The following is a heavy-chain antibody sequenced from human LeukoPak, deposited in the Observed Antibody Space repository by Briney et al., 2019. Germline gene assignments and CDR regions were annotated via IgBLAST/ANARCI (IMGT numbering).Heavy chain of an antibody. CDR2: MNPNSGNT. V-gene: IGHV1-8*03. Sequence: ASVKVSCKASGYTFTGYYMHWVRQATGQGLEWVGWMNPNSGNTGYAQKFQGRVTITRNTSISTAYMELSSLRSEDTAVYYCVXXXGATISYYHYYMDVWGKGTTVTVSS. CDR1: GYTFTGYY. D-gene: IGHD5-24*01. J-gene: IGHJ6*03. CDR3: VXXXGATISYYHYYMDV.